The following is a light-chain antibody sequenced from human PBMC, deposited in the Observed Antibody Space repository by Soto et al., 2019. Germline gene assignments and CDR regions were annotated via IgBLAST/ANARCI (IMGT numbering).Light chain of an antibody. CDR3: MQDTRWPFT. V-gene: IGKV2-30*01. J-gene: IGKJ3*01. CDR1: QSLVDSAGNTY. CDR2: KVS. Sequence: DVVMTQSPLSLPVTLGQAASISCRSSQSLVDSAGNTYLSWFQQRPGQSPRRLIYKVSNRDSGVPDRLSGSGSGSDFTLKISRVEAEDVGVYYCMQDTRWPFTFGPGTKVDIK.